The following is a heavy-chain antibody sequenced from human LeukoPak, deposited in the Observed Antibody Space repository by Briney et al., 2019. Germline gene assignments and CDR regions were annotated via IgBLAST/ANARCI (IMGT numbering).Heavy chain of an antibody. Sequence: GASVKVSCKASGYTFTSYGISWVRQAPGQGLEWMGWISAYNGNTNYAQKLQGRVTMTTDTSTSTAYMELRSLRSDDTAVYYCARDGDYDILTGYYPMDDNWFDPWGQGTLVTVSS. D-gene: IGHD3-9*01. V-gene: IGHV1-18*04. CDR2: ISAYNGNT. CDR1: GYTFTSYG. CDR3: ARDGDYDILTGYYPMDDNWFDP. J-gene: IGHJ5*02.